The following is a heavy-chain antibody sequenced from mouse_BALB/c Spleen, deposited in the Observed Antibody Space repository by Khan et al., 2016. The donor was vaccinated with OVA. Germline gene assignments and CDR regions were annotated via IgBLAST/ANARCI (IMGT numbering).Heavy chain of an antibody. J-gene: IGHJ3*01. CDR2: VSTGGGYT. CDR1: GFTFSTYG. V-gene: IGHV5-6*01. D-gene: IGHD1-1*01. Sequence: EVQLVESGGDLVKPGGSLKLSCAASGFTFSTYGMSWVRQTPDKRLEWVATVSTGGGYTYYPDSVKGRFTISRDTAKNTLYLQMSGLKSEDTAMFYCTRLANYYDSEGFAYWGQGTLVTVSA. CDR3: TRLANYYDSEGFAY.